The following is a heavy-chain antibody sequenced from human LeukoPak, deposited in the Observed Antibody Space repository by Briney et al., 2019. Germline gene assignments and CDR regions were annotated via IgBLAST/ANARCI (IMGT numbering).Heavy chain of an antibody. V-gene: IGHV3-23*01. D-gene: IGHD4-17*01. J-gene: IGHJ4*02. CDR3: GRGGDYGVKIDY. CDR1: GFTFSDYY. CDR2: ISVSGGST. Sequence: GGSLRLSCAASGFTFSDYYMSWIRQAPGKGLEWVSAISVSGGSTYYRDSVKGRFTISRDNSKNTLYLQMNSLRAEDTAVYYCGRGGDYGVKIDYWGQGSLVTVSS.